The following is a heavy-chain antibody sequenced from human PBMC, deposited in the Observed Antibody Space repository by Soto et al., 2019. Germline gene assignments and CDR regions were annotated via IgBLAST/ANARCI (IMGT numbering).Heavy chain of an antibody. J-gene: IGHJ3*01. CDR1: GGSFGSSA. CDR3: ARLRRDWGDAFDL. V-gene: IGHV1-69*01. CDR2: IIPVFDKA. D-gene: IGHD3-16*01. Sequence: QVQLVQSGADVKKPGSSVKVSCKTSGGSFGSSAISWVRQAPAQGLEWMGEIIPVFDKANYAQNFQCRLTITADELTGTVFMELSSLRSEATAVYFCARLRRDWGDAFDLWGLGTFVTVSS.